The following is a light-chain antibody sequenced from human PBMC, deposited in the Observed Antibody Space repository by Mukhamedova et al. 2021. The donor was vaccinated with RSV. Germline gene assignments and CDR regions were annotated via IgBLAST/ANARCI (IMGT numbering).Light chain of an antibody. V-gene: IGKV1-39*01. CDR2: AAS. CDR3: QQSDRTPFT. Sequence: WYQRRVHGKPPKLLIYAASTLESGVPPRFSGGGSGTDFILSISSLQPEDFATYYCQQSDRTPFTFGPGTKVEIK. J-gene: IGKJ3*01.